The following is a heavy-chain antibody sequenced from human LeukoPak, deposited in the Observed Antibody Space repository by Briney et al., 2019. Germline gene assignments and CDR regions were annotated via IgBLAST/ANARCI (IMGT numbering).Heavy chain of an antibody. Sequence: PGGSLRLSCAASGFTFSSYGMHWVRQAPGKGLEWVAVISYDGSNKYYADSVKGRFTISRDNSKNTLYLQMNSLRAEDTAVYYCAKSFVGEWELLIGYWGQGTLVTVSS. CDR3: AKSFVGEWELLIGY. D-gene: IGHD1-26*01. V-gene: IGHV3-30*18. J-gene: IGHJ4*02. CDR1: GFTFSSYG. CDR2: ISYDGSNK.